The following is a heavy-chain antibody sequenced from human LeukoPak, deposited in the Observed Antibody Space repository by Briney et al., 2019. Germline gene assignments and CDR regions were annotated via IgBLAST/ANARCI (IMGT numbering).Heavy chain of an antibody. J-gene: IGHJ1*01. V-gene: IGHV3-21*01. CDR1: GFTFSSHS. CDR3: ARGWGSSAEYFQH. CDR2: ISSSSSYI. Sequence: PGGSLRLSCAASGFTFSSHSMNWVRQAPGKGLEWVSSISSSSSYIYYADSVKGRFTISRDNAKNSLYLQMNSLRAEDTAVYYCARGWGSSAEYFQHWGQGTLVTVS. D-gene: IGHD7-27*01.